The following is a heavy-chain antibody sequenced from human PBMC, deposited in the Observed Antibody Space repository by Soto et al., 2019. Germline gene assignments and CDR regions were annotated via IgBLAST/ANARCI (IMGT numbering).Heavy chain of an antibody. D-gene: IGHD5-18*01. V-gene: IGHV1-2*04. J-gene: IGHJ4*02. CDR3: AGGSGYSYGYYRY. CDR2: INPNSGGT. Sequence: QVQLVQSGAEVKKPGASVKVSCKASGYTFTGYYMHWVRQAPGQGLEWMGWINPNSGGTNYAQKFQGWVTMTRDTSISTGYMELSRLRSDATAVYYCAGGSGYSYGYYRYWGQGTLVTVSS. CDR1: GYTFTGYY.